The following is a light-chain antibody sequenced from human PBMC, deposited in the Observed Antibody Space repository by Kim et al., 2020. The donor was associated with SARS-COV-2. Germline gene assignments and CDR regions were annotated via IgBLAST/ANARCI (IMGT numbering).Light chain of an antibody. J-gene: IGLJ2*01. Sequence: VSPGQTASITCSGDKLGDKYACWYQQKPGQSPVLVIYQDSKRPSGIPERFSGSNSGNSATLTISGTQAMDEADYYCQAWDSSTAVFGGGTQLTVL. CDR3: QAWDSSTAV. CDR1: KLGDKY. V-gene: IGLV3-1*01. CDR2: QDS.